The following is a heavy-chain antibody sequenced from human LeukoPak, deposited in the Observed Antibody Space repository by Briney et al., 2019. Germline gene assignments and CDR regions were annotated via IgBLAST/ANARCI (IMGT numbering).Heavy chain of an antibody. D-gene: IGHD3-22*01. CDR2: ISGSGGST. V-gene: IGHV3-23*01. CDR3: AKDIARYYYDSSGYYY. J-gene: IGHJ4*02. CDR1: GFTFDDYA. Sequence: GGSLRLSCAASGFTFDDYAMPWVRQAPGKGLEWVSAISGSGGSTYYADSVKGRFTISRDNSKNTLYLQMNSLRAEDTAVYYCAKDIARYYYDSSGYYYWGQGTLVTVSS.